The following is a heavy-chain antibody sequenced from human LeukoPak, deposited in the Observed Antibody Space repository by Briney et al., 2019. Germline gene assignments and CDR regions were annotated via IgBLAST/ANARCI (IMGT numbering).Heavy chain of an antibody. CDR2: INSDGSST. D-gene: IGHD6-19*01. CDR1: GFTFGSYW. J-gene: IGHJ4*02. CDR3: ARVSIAVAVHFDY. Sequence: GGSLRLSCAASGFTFGSYWMHWVRQAPGKGLVWVSRINSDGSSTSYADSVKGRFTISRDNAKNTLYLQMNSLRAEDTAVYYCARVSIAVAVHFDYWGQGTLVTVSS. V-gene: IGHV3-74*01.